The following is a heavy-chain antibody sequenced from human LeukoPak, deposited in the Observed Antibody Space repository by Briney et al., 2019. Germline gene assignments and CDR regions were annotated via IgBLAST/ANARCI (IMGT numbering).Heavy chain of an antibody. CDR1: GYTFGNYT. V-gene: IGHV7-4-1*02. J-gene: IGHJ5*02. Sequence: GASVKVSCKASGYTFGNYTIDWVRQAPGQGLEWMGWTDRNTGNPTYAQGFTGRFVFSLDTSVTTAYLQISSLKAEDTAVYYCVRDVGNYDSRGYYLGWFDPWGQGTLVTVFS. CDR2: TDRNTGNP. CDR3: VRDVGNYDSRGYYLGWFDP. D-gene: IGHD3-22*01.